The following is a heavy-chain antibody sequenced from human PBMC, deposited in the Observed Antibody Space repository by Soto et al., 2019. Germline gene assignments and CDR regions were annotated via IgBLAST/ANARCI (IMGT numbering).Heavy chain of an antibody. J-gene: IGHJ6*02. CDR2: INPSGGST. Sequence: ASVKVSCKASGYTSTSYYMHWVRQAPGQGLEWMGIINPSGGSTSYAQKFQGRVTMTRDTSTSTVYMELSSLRSEDTAVHYCARGRMWLVRYYYYYGMDVWGQGTTVTVSS. V-gene: IGHV1-46*01. CDR1: GYTSTSYY. D-gene: IGHD6-19*01. CDR3: ARGRMWLVRYYYYYGMDV.